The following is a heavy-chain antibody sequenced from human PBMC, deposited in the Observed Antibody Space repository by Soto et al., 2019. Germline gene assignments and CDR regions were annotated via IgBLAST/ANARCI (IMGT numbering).Heavy chain of an antibody. CDR3: ASSDCTNGVCYDGALDI. V-gene: IGHV3-21*01. D-gene: IGHD2-8*01. J-gene: IGHJ3*02. CDR1: GFTFSSYS. Sequence: GGSLRLSCAASGFTFSSYSMNWVRQAPGKGLEWVSSISSSSSYIYYADSVKGRFTISRDNAKNSLYLQMNSLRAEDTAVYYCASSDCTNGVCYDGALDIWGQGTMVTVS. CDR2: ISSSSSYI.